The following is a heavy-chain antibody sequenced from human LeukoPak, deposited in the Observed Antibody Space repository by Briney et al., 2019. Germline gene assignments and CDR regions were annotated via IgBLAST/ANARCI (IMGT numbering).Heavy chain of an antibody. J-gene: IGHJ5*02. Sequence: SETLSLTCTVSGGSISSYYWSWIRQPPGKGLEWIGYIYYSGSTNYNPSLKSRVTISVDTSKNQFSLKLSSVTAADTAVYFCARHYGGSYYNWFHPWGQGTLVTVSS. CDR2: IYYSGST. CDR1: GGSISSYY. D-gene: IGHD1-26*01. CDR3: ARHYGGSYYNWFHP. V-gene: IGHV4-59*01.